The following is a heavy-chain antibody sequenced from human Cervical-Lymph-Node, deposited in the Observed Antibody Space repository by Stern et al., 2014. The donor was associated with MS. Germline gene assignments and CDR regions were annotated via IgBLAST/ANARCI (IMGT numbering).Heavy chain of an antibody. CDR3: ARGVSGYDYWCFDL. CDR1: GGSINNFA. V-gene: IGHV1-69*06. D-gene: IGHD5-12*01. CDR2: IKPVIAAT. Sequence: QVQLVQSGAEVKKPGSSVNVSCKASGGSINNFAFSWLRQVPGHGLEWVGGIKPVIAATNYAKKVQGRVTITADKSTSTVSMELGSLTSDDTAIYYCARGVSGYDYWCFDLWGRGTLITVSS. J-gene: IGHJ2*01.